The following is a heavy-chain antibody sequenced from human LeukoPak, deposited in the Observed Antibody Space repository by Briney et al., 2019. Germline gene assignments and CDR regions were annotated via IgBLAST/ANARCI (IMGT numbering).Heavy chain of an antibody. CDR1: GGSVSSSTYY. CDR3: ARGFSHGCDY. Sequence: SETLSLTCTVSGGSVSSSTYYWSWIRQPPGKGLEWIGYIYYSGSTNYNPSLKSRVTISVDTSNKQFSLKLRSVAAADTAVYFCARGFSHGCDYWGQGTLVTVSS. CDR2: IYYSGST. V-gene: IGHV4-61*01. D-gene: IGHD5-18*01. J-gene: IGHJ4*02.